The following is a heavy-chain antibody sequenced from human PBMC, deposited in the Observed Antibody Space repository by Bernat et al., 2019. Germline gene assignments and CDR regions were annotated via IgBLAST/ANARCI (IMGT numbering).Heavy chain of an antibody. D-gene: IGHD6-19*01. CDR1: GGSISSSSYY. CDR2: IYYSGST. CDR3: ARLSEYSSCLFYFDY. Sequence: QLQLQESGPGLVKPSETLSLTCTVSGGSISSSSYYWGWIRQPPGKGLEWIGSIYYSGSTYYNPSLKSRVTISVDTSKNQFSLKLSSVTAADTAVYYCARLSEYSSCLFYFDYWGQGTLVTVSS. J-gene: IGHJ4*02. V-gene: IGHV4-39*01.